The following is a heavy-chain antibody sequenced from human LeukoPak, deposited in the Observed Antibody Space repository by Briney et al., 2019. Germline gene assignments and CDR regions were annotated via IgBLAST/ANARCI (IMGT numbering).Heavy chain of an antibody. CDR2: ISAYNGNT. CDR1: GYTFTSYG. D-gene: IGHD3-16*02. CDR3: ARDGCDYVWGSYRTCYFDY. Sequence: ASVKVSCKASGYTFTSYGISWVRQAPGQGLEWMGWISAYNGNTNYAQKLQGRVTMTTDTSTSTAYMELRSLRSDDTAVYYCARDGCDYVWGSYRTCYFDYWGQGTLVTVSS. J-gene: IGHJ4*02. V-gene: IGHV1-18*01.